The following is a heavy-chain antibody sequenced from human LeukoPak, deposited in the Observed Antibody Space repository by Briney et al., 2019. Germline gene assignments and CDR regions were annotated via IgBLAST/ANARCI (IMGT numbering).Heavy chain of an antibody. J-gene: IGHJ1*01. CDR1: GYTFTGYY. CDR3: ARGRLVIAVAGKKYFQH. Sequence: ASVKVSCKASGYTFTGYYMHWVRQAPGQGLEWMGWINPNSGGTNYAQKFQGRVTMTRDTSISTAYMELSRLRSDDTAVYYCARGRLVIAVAGKKYFQHWGQGTLVTVSS. V-gene: IGHV1-2*02. D-gene: IGHD6-19*01. CDR2: INPNSGGT.